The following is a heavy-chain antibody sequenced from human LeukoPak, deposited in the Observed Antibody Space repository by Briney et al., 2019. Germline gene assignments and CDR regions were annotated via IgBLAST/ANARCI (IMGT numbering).Heavy chain of an antibody. CDR1: GFTFSDYW. Sequence: GGSLRLSCVASGFTFSDYWMSWVRQAPGMGLEWVANIETDGDEKNYVDSVKGRFTISRDNARNSLYLQMNSLRAEDTAVYYCAREMSILTGYYIGDPQYYYYYGMDVWGQGTTVTVSS. CDR3: AREMSILTGYYIGDPQYYYYYGMDV. V-gene: IGHV3-7*01. J-gene: IGHJ6*02. D-gene: IGHD3-9*01. CDR2: IETDGDEK.